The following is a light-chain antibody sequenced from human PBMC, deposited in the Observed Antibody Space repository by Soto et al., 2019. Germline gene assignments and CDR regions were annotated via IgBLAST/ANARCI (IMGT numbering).Light chain of an antibody. CDR2: DVT. V-gene: IGLV2-11*01. CDR1: SSVVGGYNY. CDR3: CSHAGTYTYV. J-gene: IGLJ1*01. Sequence: QSVLTQPRSVSGSPGQSLTISCTGTSSVVGGYNYVSWYQQYPGQVPKLMIYDVTKQPSGVPDRFSGSKSGNTASLTISGLQAEDEADYYCCSHAGTYTYVFGTVTKVTVL.